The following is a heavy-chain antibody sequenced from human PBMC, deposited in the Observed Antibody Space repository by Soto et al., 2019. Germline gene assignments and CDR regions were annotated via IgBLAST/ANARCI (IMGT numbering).Heavy chain of an antibody. CDR1: GGSFRGYY. V-gene: IGHV4-34*01. CDR2: INHSGST. CDR3: ARGSEVRFLEWLSQIKYYYGMDV. J-gene: IGHJ6*02. D-gene: IGHD3-3*01. Sequence: SETLSLTCAVYGGSFRGYYWSWIRQPPGKGLEWIGEINHSGSTNYNPSHKSRVTISVDTSKNQFSLKLSSVTAADTAVYYCARGSEVRFLEWLSQIKYYYGMDVWGQGTTVTVSS.